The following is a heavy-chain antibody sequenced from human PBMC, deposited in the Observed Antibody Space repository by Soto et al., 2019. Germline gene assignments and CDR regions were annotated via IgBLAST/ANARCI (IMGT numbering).Heavy chain of an antibody. D-gene: IGHD6-19*01. V-gene: IGHV4-61*01. CDR1: GGSVNIGTYY. CDR3: ARGIEGWYQGRYYYGMDV. Sequence: SETLSLTCTVPGGSVNIGTYYWSWIRQPPGKGLEWIGFIHYSGSTNYNPSLKSRVTMSVDTSKNQFSLKLSSVTAADTAVYYCARGIEGWYQGRYYYGMDVWGQGTTVTVSS. CDR2: IHYSGST. J-gene: IGHJ6*02.